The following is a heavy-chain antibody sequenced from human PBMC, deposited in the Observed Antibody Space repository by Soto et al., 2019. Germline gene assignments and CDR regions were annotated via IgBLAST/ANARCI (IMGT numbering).Heavy chain of an antibody. CDR2: TYYRSKWYN. CDR3: ARVKEEGGNAEPGDAFDI. D-gene: IGHD4-4*01. V-gene: IGHV6-1*01. Sequence: SQTLSLTCAISGDSVSSNSAASNWIRQSPSRDLEWLGRTYYRSKWYNDYAVPVKSRITINPDTSKNQFSLQLNSVTPEDTAVYYCARVKEEGGNAEPGDAFDIWGQGTMVTVSS. CDR1: GDSVSSNSAA. J-gene: IGHJ3*02.